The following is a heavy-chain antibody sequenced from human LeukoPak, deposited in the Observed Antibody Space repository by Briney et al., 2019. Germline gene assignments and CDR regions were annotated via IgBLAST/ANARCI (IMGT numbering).Heavy chain of an antibody. CDR1: GFTFSSYS. CDR3: ARDHYGSGSYYNPRPDY. V-gene: IGHV3-21*01. J-gene: IGHJ4*02. D-gene: IGHD3-10*01. CDR2: ISSSSSYI. Sequence: PGGSLRLSCAASGFTFSSYSMNWVRQAPGKGLEWVSSISSSSSYIYYADSVKGRFTISRDNAKNSLYLQMNSLRAEDTAVYYCARDHYGSGSYYNPRPDYWGQGTLVTVSS.